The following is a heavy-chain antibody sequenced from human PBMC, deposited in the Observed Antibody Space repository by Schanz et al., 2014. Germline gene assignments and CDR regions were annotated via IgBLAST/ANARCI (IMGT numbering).Heavy chain of an antibody. Sequence: QVDLIQTGAEVGKPGASVKVSCKVSGYRVRDVSIHWVRAVPGRGLQWLGGFDLEQGQTIYAHECQGRVIMTEDTSTDTAYLELSSLTSDDTAVYYCTFPTGPFYGSGGCFNYWGPGTLVTVSS. J-gene: IGHJ4*02. CDR3: TFPTGPFYGSGGCFNY. V-gene: IGHV1-24*01. D-gene: IGHD3-10*01. CDR1: GYRVRDVS. CDR2: FDLEQGQT.